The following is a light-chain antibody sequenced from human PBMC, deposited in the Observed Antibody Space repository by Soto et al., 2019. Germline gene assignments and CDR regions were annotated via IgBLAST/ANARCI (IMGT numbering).Light chain of an antibody. J-gene: IGKJ1*01. Sequence: DYQVTQSPSTLSASVGDRVTITCRASQNTYTWLAWYQQTPGIAPKXLIHKASTLESGVPSRFSGSGYGTEFTLTISGLQPEDYATYYCQQYERYSTFGQGTKVDIK. CDR2: KAS. V-gene: IGKV1-5*03. CDR3: QQYERYST. CDR1: QNTYTW.